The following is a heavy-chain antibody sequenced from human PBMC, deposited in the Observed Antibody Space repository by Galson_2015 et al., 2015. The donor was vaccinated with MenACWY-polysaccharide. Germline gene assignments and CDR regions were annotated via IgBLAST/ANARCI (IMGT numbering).Heavy chain of an antibody. CDR1: GFTFSDST. J-gene: IGHJ4*02. D-gene: IGHD2-21*02. Sequence: LRLSCAASGFTFSDSTMHWVRQASGKGLEWVGRIKSKTNRYATAYAASVKGRFTISRDESKNTAYLQMNSLKTEDTAVYYCTRGGDPDYRGQGTLGTGSP. CDR3: TRGGDPDY. CDR2: IKSKTNRYAT. V-gene: IGHV3-73*01.